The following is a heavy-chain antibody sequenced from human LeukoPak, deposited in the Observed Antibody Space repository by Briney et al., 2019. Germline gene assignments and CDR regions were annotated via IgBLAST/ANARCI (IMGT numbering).Heavy chain of an antibody. J-gene: IGHJ4*02. CDR2: ISSSGSTI. CDR1: GFTFSSYS. V-gene: IGHV3-48*01. Sequence: PGGSLRLSCAASGFTFSSYSMNWVRQAPGKGLEWVSYISSSGSTIYYADSVKGRFTISRDNSKNTLYLQMNSLRAEDTAVYYCAKDRPIAAAGLFDYWGQGTLVTVSS. D-gene: IGHD6-13*01. CDR3: AKDRPIAAAGLFDY.